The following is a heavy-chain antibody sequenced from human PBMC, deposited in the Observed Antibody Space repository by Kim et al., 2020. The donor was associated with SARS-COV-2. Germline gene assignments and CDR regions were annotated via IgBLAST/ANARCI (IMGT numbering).Heavy chain of an antibody. CDR2: ISSSSSYI. J-gene: IGHJ3*02. CDR1: GFTFSSYS. Sequence: GGSLRLSCAASGFTFSSYSMNWVRQAPGKGLEWVSSISSSSSYIYYADSVKGRFTISRDNAKNSLYLQMNSLRAEDTAVYYCARDFLRYNWLPNDAFDIWGQGTMVTVSS. D-gene: IGHD1-20*01. CDR3: ARDFLRYNWLPNDAFDI. V-gene: IGHV3-21*01.